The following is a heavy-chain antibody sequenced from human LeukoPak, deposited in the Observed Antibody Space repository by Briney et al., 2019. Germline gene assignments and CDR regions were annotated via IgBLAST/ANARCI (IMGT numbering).Heavy chain of an antibody. Sequence: GGSLRLSCGASGLTVSQNDMRWVRQAPGRGLEWVSLIYVDGVTHYADSVKGRFTISSDNSKNTVYLEMNSLRPEDTAVYFCARDRAGRKAWVEFDPWGQGTLVTVSS. J-gene: IGHJ5*02. CDR3: ARDRAGRKAWVEFDP. V-gene: IGHV3-66*02. CDR2: IYVDGVT. CDR1: GLTVSQND. D-gene: IGHD3-10*01.